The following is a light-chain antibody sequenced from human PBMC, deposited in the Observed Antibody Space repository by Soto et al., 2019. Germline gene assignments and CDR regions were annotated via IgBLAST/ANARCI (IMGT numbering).Light chain of an antibody. CDR3: QQYGLSRA. J-gene: IGKJ1*01. Sequence: EIVLTQSPGTLSLSPGEGATLFCRPSQSVSSNYLAWYQQKPGQAPRLLIYGASNRATGIPDRFSGSGSGTEFTLAINRLEPEDFAVYYCQQYGLSRAFGQGTKVENK. CDR1: QSVSSNY. V-gene: IGKV3-20*01. CDR2: GAS.